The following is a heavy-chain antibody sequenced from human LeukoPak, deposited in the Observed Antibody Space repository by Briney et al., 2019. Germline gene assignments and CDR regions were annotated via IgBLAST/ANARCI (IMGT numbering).Heavy chain of an antibody. CDR3: ARDQDYDILTGYTSALDY. J-gene: IGHJ4*02. V-gene: IGHV3-7*01. Sequence: GGSLRLSCAASGFTFSSYWMSWDRQAPGKGLEWVANIKQDGSEKYYVDSVKGRFTISRDNAKNSLYLQMNSLRAEDTAVYYCARDQDYDILTGYTSALDYWGQGTLVTVSS. CDR1: GFTFSSYW. CDR2: IKQDGSEK. D-gene: IGHD3-9*01.